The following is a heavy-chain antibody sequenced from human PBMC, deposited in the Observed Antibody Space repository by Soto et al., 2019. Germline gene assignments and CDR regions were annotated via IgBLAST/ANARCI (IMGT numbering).Heavy chain of an antibody. CDR3: ARFRYSSGWSVDY. D-gene: IGHD6-19*01. J-gene: IGHJ4*02. CDR1: GGTFGSYA. V-gene: IGHV1-69*13. Sequence: GASVKVSCKASGGTFGSYASSWVRQAPGQGLEWMGGIIPIFGTANYAQKFQGRVTITADESTSTAYMELSSLRSEDTAVYYCARFRYSSGWSVDYWGQGTLVTVSS. CDR2: IIPIFGTA.